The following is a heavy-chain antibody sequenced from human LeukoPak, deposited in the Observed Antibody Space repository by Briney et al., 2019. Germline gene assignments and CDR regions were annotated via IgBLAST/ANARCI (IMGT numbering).Heavy chain of an antibody. D-gene: IGHD6-13*01. J-gene: IGHJ4*02. CDR2: IYTSGST. CDR3: ARESGSSWYID. Sequence: SETLSLTCTVSGGSISSGAYYWNWIRQPAGKGLEWIGRIYTSGSTNYNPSLKSRVTISVDTSKNQFSLKLSSVTAADTAVYYCARESGSSWYIDWGQGTLVTVSS. V-gene: IGHV4-61*02. CDR1: GGSISSGAYY.